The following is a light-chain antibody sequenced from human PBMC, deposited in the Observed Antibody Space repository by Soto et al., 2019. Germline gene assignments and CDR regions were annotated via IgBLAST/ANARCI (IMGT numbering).Light chain of an antibody. J-gene: IGKJ4*01. V-gene: IGKV1-39*01. CDR3: QQTYSAPLT. CDR2: AAS. CDR1: QSISTY. Sequence: DMQMTQSPSSLSASVGDRVNITCRASQSISTYLNWYQQKPGRAPRLLIHAASSLQGGVPLRFSGSGSGTDFTLTISSLQPEDFTTYYCQQTYSAPLTFGGGTKVDTK.